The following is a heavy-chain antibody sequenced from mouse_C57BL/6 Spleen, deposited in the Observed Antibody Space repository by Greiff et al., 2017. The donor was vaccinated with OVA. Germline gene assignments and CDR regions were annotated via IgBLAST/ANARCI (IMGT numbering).Heavy chain of an antibody. V-gene: IGHV1-64*01. CDR1: GYTFTSYW. CDR2: IHPNSGST. Sequence: QVQLQQSGAELVKPRASVKLSCKASGYTFTSYWMHWVKQRPGQGLEWIGMIHPNSGSTNYNEKFKSKATLTVDKSSSTAYMQLSSLTSEDSAVYYCARGDFTWFAYWGQGTLVTVSA. J-gene: IGHJ3*01. CDR3: ARGDFTWFAY.